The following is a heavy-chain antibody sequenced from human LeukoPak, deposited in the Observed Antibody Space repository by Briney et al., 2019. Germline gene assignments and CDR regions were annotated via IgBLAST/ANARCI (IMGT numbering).Heavy chain of an antibody. D-gene: IGHD3-10*01. CDR2: IKSKADGGTT. Sequence: GGSLRLSCAPSGFIFTNAWMTWVRQAPGKGREWVGRIKSKADGGTTDYGAPMKGRFTISRDDSKNTLYLQMNSLETEDTAVYYCATDLGLTMIRGVIVSWGQGTLVTVSS. CDR1: GFIFTNAW. CDR3: ATDLGLTMIRGVIVS. J-gene: IGHJ4*02. V-gene: IGHV3-15*01.